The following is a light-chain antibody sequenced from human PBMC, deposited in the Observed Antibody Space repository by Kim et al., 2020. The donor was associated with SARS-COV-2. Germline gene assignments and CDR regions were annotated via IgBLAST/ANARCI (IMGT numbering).Light chain of an antibody. CDR1: RSDIGARND. CDR2: DVR. CDR3: SSYTSNNVI. Sequence: PGQSITISCTGTRSDIGARNDVSWYQQHPGKAPELILYDVRDRPSGVSNRFSGSKSGNTASLTISGLQTEDEADYYCSSYTSNNVIFGGGTQLTVL. V-gene: IGLV2-14*03. J-gene: IGLJ2*01.